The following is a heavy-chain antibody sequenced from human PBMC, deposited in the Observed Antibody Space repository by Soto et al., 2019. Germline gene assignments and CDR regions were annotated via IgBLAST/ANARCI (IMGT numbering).Heavy chain of an antibody. Sequence: ASVKVSCKASGSGYTFSNFNTYYVHWVRQVSGLGLEWMGIVNPSGDKTMYAQKFQGRVTMTRETSTNTVYMDLNSLTSADSALYFCAFRTATYWG. D-gene: IGHD1-1*01. J-gene: IGHJ4*01. CDR1: GSGYTFSNFNTYY. V-gene: IGHV1-46*03. CDR3: AFRTATY. CDR2: VNPSGDKT.